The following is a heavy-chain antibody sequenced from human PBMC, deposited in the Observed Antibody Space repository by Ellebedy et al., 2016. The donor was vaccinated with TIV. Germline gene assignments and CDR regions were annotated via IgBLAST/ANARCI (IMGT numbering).Heavy chain of an antibody. J-gene: IGHJ4*02. V-gene: IGHV4-59*02. CDR3: ARVQIWGDYYFDY. Sequence: MPGGSLRLSCTVSGGSVSTYYWSWIRQPPGKGLEWIGYIYYSGTTNYNPSLKSRVTISVDTSKNQFSLKLSSVTAADMAVYYCARVQIWGDYYFDYWGQGTLVTVSS. CDR1: GGSVSTYY. CDR2: IYYSGTT. D-gene: IGHD2-21*02.